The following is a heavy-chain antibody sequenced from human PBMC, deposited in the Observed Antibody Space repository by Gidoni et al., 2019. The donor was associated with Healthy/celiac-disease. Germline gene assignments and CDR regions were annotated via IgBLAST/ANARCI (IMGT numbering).Heavy chain of an antibody. CDR3: AKDSRVVATMSFGDY. V-gene: IGHV3-23*01. CDR2: ISGSGGST. J-gene: IGHJ4*02. D-gene: IGHD5-12*01. Sequence: PGKGLEWVSAISGSGGSTYYADSVKGRFTISRDNSKNTLYLQMNSLRAEDTAVYYCAKDSRVVATMSFGDYWGQGTLVTVSS.